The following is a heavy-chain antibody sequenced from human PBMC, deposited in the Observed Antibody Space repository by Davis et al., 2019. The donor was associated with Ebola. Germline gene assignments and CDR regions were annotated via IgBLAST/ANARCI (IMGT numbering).Heavy chain of an antibody. Sequence: SETLSLTCAVSGASINSNNWWSWVRQPPGKGLEWIGEIYHSGSTNYNPSLKSRVTISIDKSKNQFSLKLSSVTAADTAVYYCARTTKTSVSDSGLGFNYFDVWGQGGLVTVSS. V-gene: IGHV4-4*02. CDR1: GASINSNNW. J-gene: IGHJ5*02. CDR2: IYHSGST. CDR3: ARTTKTSVSDSGLGFNYFDV. D-gene: IGHD1-26*01.